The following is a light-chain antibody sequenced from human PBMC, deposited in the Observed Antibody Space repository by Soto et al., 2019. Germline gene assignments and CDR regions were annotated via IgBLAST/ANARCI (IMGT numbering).Light chain of an antibody. J-gene: IGKJ4*01. CDR2: GAS. CDR3: QQRSNWPPVLT. CDR1: QSVSSH. V-gene: IGKV3-11*01. Sequence: EIVLTQSPASLSLSPGERATLSCRASQSVSSHLAWFQQRPGQAPRLLIYGASNRATGIPARFGGSGSGTNFTLTISSLEPEDFAVYACQQRSNWPPVLTFGGGTKVEIK.